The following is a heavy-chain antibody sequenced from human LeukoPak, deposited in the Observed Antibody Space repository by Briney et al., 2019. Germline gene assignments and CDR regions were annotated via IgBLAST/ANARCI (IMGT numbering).Heavy chain of an antibody. J-gene: IGHJ4*02. V-gene: IGHV1-18*01. Sequence: ASVKVSCKASGYTFTSYGISWVRQAPGQGLEWMGWISAYNGNTNYAQKFQGRVTITADESTSTAYMELSSLRSEDTAVYYCASDSSGLLGYWGQGTLVTVSS. D-gene: IGHD3-22*01. CDR1: GYTFTSYG. CDR3: ASDSSGLLGY. CDR2: ISAYNGNT.